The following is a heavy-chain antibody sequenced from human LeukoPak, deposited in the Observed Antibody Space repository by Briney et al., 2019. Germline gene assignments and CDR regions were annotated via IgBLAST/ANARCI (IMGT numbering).Heavy chain of an antibody. CDR1: GFTFSSYG. CDR2: ISYDGSNK. D-gene: IGHD2-15*01. Sequence: GGSLRLSCAASGFTFSSYGMHWVRQAPGKGLEWVAVISYDGSNKYYADSVKGRFTISRDNAKNSLYLQMNSLRAEDTAVYYCARDRGYCSGGSCYSVGYYYGMDVWGQGTTVTVSS. V-gene: IGHV3-30*03. CDR3: ARDRGYCSGGSCYSVGYYYGMDV. J-gene: IGHJ6*02.